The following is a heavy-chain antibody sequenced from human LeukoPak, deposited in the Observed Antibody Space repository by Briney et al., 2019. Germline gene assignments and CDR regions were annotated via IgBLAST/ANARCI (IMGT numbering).Heavy chain of an antibody. V-gene: IGHV3-21*01. CDR3: ARDLYGSGSYYLGY. Sequence: GGSLRLSCAASGFTFSRYSMNWVRQAPGKGLEWVSSISSSSSYIYYADSVKGRFTISRDNAKNSLYLQMNSLRAEDTAVYYCARDLYGSGSYYLGYWGQGTLVTVSS. D-gene: IGHD3-10*01. CDR1: GFTFSRYS. CDR2: ISSSSSYI. J-gene: IGHJ4*02.